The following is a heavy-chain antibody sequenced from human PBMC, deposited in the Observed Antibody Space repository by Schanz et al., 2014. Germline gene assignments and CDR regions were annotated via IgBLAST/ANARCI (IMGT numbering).Heavy chain of an antibody. CDR1: GFTFSSYA. CDR3: AKGRFGELSAFDI. V-gene: IGHV3-23*01. CDR2: ISGSGGST. D-gene: IGHD3-10*01. Sequence: EVQLLESGGGLVQPGGSLRLSCAASGFTFSSYAMSWVRQAPGKGLEWVSTISGSGGSTYYADSVKGRFTISRDNSKNTLYLQMNSLRAEDTAVYYCAKGRFGELSAFDIWGQGTMXTVSS. J-gene: IGHJ3*02.